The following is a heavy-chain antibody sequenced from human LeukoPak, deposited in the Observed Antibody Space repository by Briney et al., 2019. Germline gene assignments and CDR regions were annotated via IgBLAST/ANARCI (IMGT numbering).Heavy chain of an antibody. Sequence: PGGSLRLSCVASGFTFSRFYMTWVRQGPGKGLEWVANIKQDGNKKHYVDSVKGRFTISRDNAKNLLFLQMNSLRVEDTGYYFCAGDTLTVNDYWGQGALVTVSS. CDR3: AGDTLTVNDY. V-gene: IGHV3-7*01. CDR1: GFTFSRFY. J-gene: IGHJ4*02. CDR2: IKQDGNKK. D-gene: IGHD1-14*01.